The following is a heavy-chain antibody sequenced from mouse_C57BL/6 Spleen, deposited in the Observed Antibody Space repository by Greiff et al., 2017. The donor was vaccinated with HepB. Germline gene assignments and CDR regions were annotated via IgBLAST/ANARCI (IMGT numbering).Heavy chain of an antibody. CDR2: INPYNGGT. J-gene: IGHJ2*01. V-gene: IGHV1-19*01. CDR3: ARRLLSFDY. Sequence: VQLQQSGPVLVKPGASVKMSCKASGYTFTDYYMNWVKQSHGKSLEWIGVINPYNGGTSYNQKFKGKATLTVDKSSSTAYMELNSLTSEDSAVYYCARRLLSFDYWGQGTTLTVSS. CDR1: GYTFTDYY. D-gene: IGHD2-10*01.